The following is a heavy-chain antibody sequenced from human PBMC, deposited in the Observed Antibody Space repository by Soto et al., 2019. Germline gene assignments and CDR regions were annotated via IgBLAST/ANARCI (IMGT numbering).Heavy chain of an antibody. CDR1: GFTFSSYW. D-gene: IGHD2-15*01. V-gene: IGHV3-7*01. CDR2: IKQDGSEK. J-gene: IGHJ4*02. Sequence: GGSLRLSCAASGFTFSSYWMSWVRQDPGKGLEWVANIKQDGSEKYYVDSVKGRFTISRDNAKNSLYLQMNSLRAEDTAVYYCARGGCSGGSCYSSIAVAGAYYFDYWGQGALVTVSS. CDR3: ARGGCSGGSCYSSIAVAGAYYFDY.